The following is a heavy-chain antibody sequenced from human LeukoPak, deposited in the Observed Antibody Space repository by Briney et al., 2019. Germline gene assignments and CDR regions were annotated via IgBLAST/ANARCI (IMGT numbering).Heavy chain of an antibody. J-gene: IGHJ5*02. CDR3: ARVYGSGRRSGGNWFDP. V-gene: IGHV4-30-2*01. D-gene: IGHD3-10*01. Sequence: SETLSLTCAVSGGSISSGGYSWSWLRQPPGKGLEWIGYIYHSRSTYYNPSLKSRVTISVDRSKNQFSLKLSSVTAADTAVYYCARVYGSGRRSGGNWFDPWGQGTLVTVSS. CDR1: GGSISSGGYS. CDR2: IYHSRST.